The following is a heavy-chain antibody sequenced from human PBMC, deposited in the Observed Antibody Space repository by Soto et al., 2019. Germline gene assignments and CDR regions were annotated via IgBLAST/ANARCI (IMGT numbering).Heavy chain of an antibody. CDR2: IDKVGTDS. CDR1: EFTFSGRS. CDR3: ARGWFGPDV. Sequence: EVQLVESGGGLVQPGGSLRLSCAASEFTFSGRSVHWLRQAPGKGLEWVSGIDKVGTDSTYADSVKGRFTSSRDNAKKTVYLQMNILRVEDTAVYYSARGWFGPDVWGKGTTVTVSS. D-gene: IGHD3-10*01. V-gene: IGHV3-74*01. J-gene: IGHJ6*03.